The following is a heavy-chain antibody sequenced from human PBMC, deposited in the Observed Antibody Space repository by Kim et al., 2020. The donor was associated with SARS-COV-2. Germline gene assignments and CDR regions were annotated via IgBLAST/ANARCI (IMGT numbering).Heavy chain of an antibody. CDR3: ARVAKEIAAAGRAYFQH. CDR1: GFTFSSYA. CDR2: ISYDGSNK. J-gene: IGHJ1*01. D-gene: IGHD6-13*01. Sequence: GGSLRLSCAASGFTFSSYAMHWVRQAPGKGLEWVAVISYDGSNKYYADSVKGRFTISRDNSKNTLYLQMNSLRAEDTAVYYCARVAKEIAAAGRAYFQHWVQGTLVTVSS. V-gene: IGHV3-30-3*01.